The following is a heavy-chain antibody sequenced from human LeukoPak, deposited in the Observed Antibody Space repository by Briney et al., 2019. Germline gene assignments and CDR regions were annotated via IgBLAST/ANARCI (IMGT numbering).Heavy chain of an antibody. V-gene: IGHV4-34*01. CDR1: GGSFSGYY. J-gene: IGHJ5*02. Sequence: PSETLSLTCAVYGGSFSGYYWSSIRQPPGKGLEWIGEINHSGSTNYNPSLKSRVTISVDTSKNQFSLKLSSVTAADTAVYYCARARGSSSSGRFDPWGQGTLVTVSS. CDR3: ARARGSSSSGRFDP. D-gene: IGHD6-6*01. CDR2: INHSGST.